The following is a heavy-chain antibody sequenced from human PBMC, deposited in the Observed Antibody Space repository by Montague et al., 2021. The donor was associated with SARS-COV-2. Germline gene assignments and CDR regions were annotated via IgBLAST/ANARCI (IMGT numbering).Heavy chain of an antibody. Sequence: SETLSLTCTVSGGSISSSSYYWGWIRQPPGKGLEWIGSIYYSGSTYYXXXLKSRVTISVDTSKNQFSLKLSSVTAADTAVYYCARVISRQNNIVVVGLYYFDYWGRGTLVTVSS. V-gene: IGHV4-39*07. J-gene: IGHJ4*02. D-gene: IGHD2-15*01. CDR1: GGSISSSSYY. CDR2: IYYSGST. CDR3: ARVISRQNNIVVVGLYYFDY.